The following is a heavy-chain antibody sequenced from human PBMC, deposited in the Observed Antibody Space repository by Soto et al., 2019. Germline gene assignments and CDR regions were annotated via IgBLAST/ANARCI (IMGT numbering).Heavy chain of an antibody. Sequence: SETLSLTCTVSGGSISGYYWSWIRQPPGKGLEWIGYIYYSGSTNYNPSLKSRVTISVDTSKNQFSLKLSSVTAADTAVYYCARRYGSAFDIWGQGTMVTVS. V-gene: IGHV4-59*01. J-gene: IGHJ3*02. CDR1: GGSISGYY. CDR3: ARRYGSAFDI. D-gene: IGHD3-10*01. CDR2: IYYSGST.